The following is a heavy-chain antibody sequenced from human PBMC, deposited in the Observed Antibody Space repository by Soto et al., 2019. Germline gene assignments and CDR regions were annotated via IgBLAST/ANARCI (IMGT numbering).Heavy chain of an antibody. CDR2: FYNNENP. V-gene: IGHV4-39*01. J-gene: IGHJ6*02. Sequence: SETLSLTCSVSGGSINSRSYSWGWIRQPPGKGLEWTGTFYNNENPNYNPSLKSRVTISVDTSKNQFSLRLTSVTAADTAVYYCERLAGYCSTNGCHGEHSMHVWGQGATVT. CDR3: ERLAGYCSTNGCHGEHSMHV. D-gene: IGHD2-2*01. CDR1: GGSINSRSYS.